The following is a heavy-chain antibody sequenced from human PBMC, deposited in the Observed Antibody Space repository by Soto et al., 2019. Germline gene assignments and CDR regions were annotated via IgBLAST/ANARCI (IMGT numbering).Heavy chain of an antibody. CDR2: IYYSGST. J-gene: IGHJ4*02. CDR1: GGSISSYY. CDR3: ARYRRMHYDFWSGSSQPFDY. D-gene: IGHD3-3*01. V-gene: IGHV4-59*01. Sequence: SETLSLTCTVSGGSISSYYWSWIRQPPGKGLEWIGYIYYSGSTNYNPSLKSRVTISVDTSKNQFSLKLSSVTAADTAVYYCARYRRMHYDFWSGSSQPFDYWGQGTPVTVSS.